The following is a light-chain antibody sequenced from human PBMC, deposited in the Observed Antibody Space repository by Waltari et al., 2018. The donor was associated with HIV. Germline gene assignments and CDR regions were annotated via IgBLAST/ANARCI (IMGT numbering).Light chain of an antibody. CDR2: EVS. CDR1: STYIGNYY. CDR3: SSYISSATPE. V-gene: IGLV2-14*01. J-gene: IGLJ3*02. Sequence: LTQPASVSGSPGQSISISCPGTSTYIGNYYVSWYQHHPGKAPKVIIYEVSNRPSGVSNRFSGSKSGNTASLTISGLLPEDEAYYFCSSYISSATPEFGGGTRLTVL.